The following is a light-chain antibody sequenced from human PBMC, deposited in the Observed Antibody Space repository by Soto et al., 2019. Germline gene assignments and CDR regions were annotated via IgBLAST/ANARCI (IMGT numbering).Light chain of an antibody. V-gene: IGLV1-51*01. Sequence: QSVLTQPPSVSAAPGQKVTISCSGSSSNIGNNYVSWYQQLPGTAPNVLIYDNNKRPSGIPDRCSGSKSGTYATLGITGLQTGDEADDYCGTWDSSRSGWVFGGGTKLTVL. CDR2: DNN. J-gene: IGLJ3*02. CDR3: GTWDSSRSGWV. CDR1: SSNIGNNY.